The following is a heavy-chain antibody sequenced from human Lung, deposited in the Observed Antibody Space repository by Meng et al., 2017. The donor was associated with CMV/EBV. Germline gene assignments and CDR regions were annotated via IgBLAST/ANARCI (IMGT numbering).Heavy chain of an antibody. J-gene: IGHJ4*02. CDR3: TTDPEGDYDFDF. V-gene: IGHV3-21*06. CDR1: GLNFRTYG. Sequence: GESLKISCVVSGLNFRTYGMTWVRQASVKGLEFVSHINAESTNKGYADAVKGRFTISRDIAGSSVFLQMNNLRVEDAAVYYCTTDPEGDYDFDFWGRGTLVTVSS. D-gene: IGHD4-17*01. CDR2: INAESTNK.